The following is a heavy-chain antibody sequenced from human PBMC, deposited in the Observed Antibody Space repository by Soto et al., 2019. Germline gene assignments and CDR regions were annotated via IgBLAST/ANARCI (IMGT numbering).Heavy chain of an antibody. CDR3: ARGDTNSSGWSVDY. D-gene: IGHD6-19*01. CDR1: GGTFSSYA. Sequence: SVKVSCKASGGTFSSYAISWVRQAPGQGLEWMGGIIPIFCTANYAQKFQGRVTITADKSTSTAYMELSSLRSEDTAVYYCARGDTNSSGWSVDYWGQGTLVTVSS. CDR2: IIPIFCTA. V-gene: IGHV1-69*06. J-gene: IGHJ4*02.